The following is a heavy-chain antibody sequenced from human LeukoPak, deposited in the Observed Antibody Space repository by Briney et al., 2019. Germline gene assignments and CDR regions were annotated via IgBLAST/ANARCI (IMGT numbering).Heavy chain of an antibody. CDR2: IFYSGNT. CDR1: GGSISSSSYY. CDR3: ARAVRITIFGVVRYYYYYMDV. V-gene: IGHV4-39*07. Sequence: SETLSLTCTVSGGSISSSSYYWGWIRQPPGKGLECIGSIFYSGNTYYNPSLKSRVTISVDTSKNQFSPKLSSVTAADTAVYYCARAVRITIFGVVRYYYYYMDVWGKGTTVTVSS. D-gene: IGHD3-3*01. J-gene: IGHJ6*03.